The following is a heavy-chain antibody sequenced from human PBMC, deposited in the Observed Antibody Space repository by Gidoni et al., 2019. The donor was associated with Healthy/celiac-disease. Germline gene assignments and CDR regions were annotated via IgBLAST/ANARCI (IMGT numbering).Heavy chain of an antibody. CDR1: GGTFSSYA. J-gene: IGHJ3*02. CDR3: AREETAMVNAFDI. Sequence: QVQLVQSGAAVKKPGSSVKVSCKASGGTFSSYAISWVRQAPGQGLEWMGRIIPILGIANYAQKCQGRVTITADKSTSTAYMELSSLRSEDTAVYYCAREETAMVNAFDIWGQGTMVTVSS. V-gene: IGHV1-69*04. D-gene: IGHD5-18*01. CDR2: IIPILGIA.